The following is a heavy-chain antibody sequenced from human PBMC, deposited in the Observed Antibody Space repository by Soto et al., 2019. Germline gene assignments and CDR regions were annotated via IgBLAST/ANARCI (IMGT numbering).Heavy chain of an antibody. CDR3: ARHYSNGWYFQY. CDR2: FYNGGST. CDR1: GGSISSSSYF. V-gene: IGHV4-39*01. Sequence: QVQLQESGPGLVKPSETLSLTCTVSGGSISSSSYFWGWIRQPPGKGLEWIGSFYNGGSTYYSPSLKSRVPISVDTSKSQFSLTLSSVTAADEAVYFCARHYSNGWYFQYWGQGTLVTVSS. D-gene: IGHD6-19*01. J-gene: IGHJ1*01.